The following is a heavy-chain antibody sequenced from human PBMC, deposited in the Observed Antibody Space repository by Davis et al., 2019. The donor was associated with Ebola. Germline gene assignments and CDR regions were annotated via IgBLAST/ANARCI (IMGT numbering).Heavy chain of an antibody. CDR2: ITGTSTYT. D-gene: IGHD5-18*01. CDR1: AFTLSSID. J-gene: IGHJ6*02. V-gene: IGHV3-23*01. CDR3: ARECLDTAMFYYYSKDV. Sequence: GGSLRLSCPVSAFTLSSIDMSWVRQVPGKGMEWVSTITGTSTYTYYADSVKGRFTISRDNSKNTLYLQMNSLRAEDTAVYYYARECLDTAMFYYYSKDVWGQGTTVTVSS.